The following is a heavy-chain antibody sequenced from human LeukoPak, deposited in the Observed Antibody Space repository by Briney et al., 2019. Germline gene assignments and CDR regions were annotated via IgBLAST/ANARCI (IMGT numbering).Heavy chain of an antibody. J-gene: IGHJ6*03. CDR1: GYTFTTYY. V-gene: IGHV1-2*02. D-gene: IGHD3-22*01. CDR3: ARDSSAWPWIFYYHYMDV. CDR2: INPNSGDT. Sequence: ASVKVSCKASGYTFTTYYIHWVRQVPGQGLEWMGWINPNSGDTKSAQKFQGRVTLTRDTSSSTAYMELSTLRSDDTAVHYCARDSSAWPWIFYYHYMDVWGKGTAVTISS.